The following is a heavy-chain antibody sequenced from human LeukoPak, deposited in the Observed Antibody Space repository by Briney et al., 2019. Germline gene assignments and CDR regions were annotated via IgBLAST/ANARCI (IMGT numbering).Heavy chain of an antibody. V-gene: IGHV1-69*05. CDR2: IIPIFGTA. CDR3: ATDSSGYYYYY. CDR1: GYSFTSYW. J-gene: IGHJ4*02. D-gene: IGHD3-22*01. Sequence: KISCKGSGYSFTSYWIGWVRQAPGQGLEWMGGIIPIFGTANYAQKFQGRVTITTDESTSTAYMELSSLRSEDTAVYYCATDSSGYYYYYWGQGTLVTVSS.